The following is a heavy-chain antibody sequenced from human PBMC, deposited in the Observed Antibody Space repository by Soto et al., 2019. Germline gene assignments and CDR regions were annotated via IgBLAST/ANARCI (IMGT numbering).Heavy chain of an antibody. CDR1: GFPFDAHG. Sequence: PGGSLRLSCAASGFPFDAHGMAWVRQSPGKGLQWVSSINVSGALTYYIESVKGRFTISRDNSEHTLYLQMNNLAADDTAIYYCVKDTRWLENYCDSWGRGTLVTVSS. D-gene: IGHD2-15*01. J-gene: IGHJ4*02. CDR3: VKDTRWLENYCDS. V-gene: IGHV3-23*01. CDR2: INVSGALT.